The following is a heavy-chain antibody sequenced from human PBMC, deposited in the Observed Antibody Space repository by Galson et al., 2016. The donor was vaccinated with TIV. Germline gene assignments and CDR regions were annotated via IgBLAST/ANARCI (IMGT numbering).Heavy chain of an antibody. Sequence: SVKVSCKVSGGSFSTYAINWVRQAPGQGPEWMGRIIPILGPTKYAQRFQGRVSITADKSTNTAYMDLSSLRSDDTAVYYCARDNQATFGYDDAFDIWAKGHWS. CDR1: GGSFSTYA. CDR3: ARDNQATFGYDDAFDI. V-gene: IGHV1-69*06. CDR2: IIPILGPT. J-gene: IGHJ3*02. D-gene: IGHD5-12*01.